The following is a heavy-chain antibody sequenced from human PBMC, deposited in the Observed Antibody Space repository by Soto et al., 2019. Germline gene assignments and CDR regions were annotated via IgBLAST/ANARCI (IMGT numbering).Heavy chain of an antibody. V-gene: IGHV4-59*01. J-gene: IGHJ4*02. Sequence: SETLSLTCTVSGGSISSYYWSWIRQPPGKGLEWIGYIYYSGSTNYNPFLKSRVTISVDTSKNHFSLKLSSVTAADTAVYYCARAAGSGSYYPIYYFDYWGQGTLVTVSS. CDR2: IYYSGST. CDR1: GGSISSYY. CDR3: ARAAGSGSYYPIYYFDY. D-gene: IGHD3-10*01.